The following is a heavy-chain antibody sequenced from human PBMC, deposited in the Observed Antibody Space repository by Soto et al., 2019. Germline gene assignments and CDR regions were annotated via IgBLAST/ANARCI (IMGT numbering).Heavy chain of an antibody. V-gene: IGHV1-2*02. D-gene: IGHD4-17*01. CDR2: INPNSGGT. CDR1: GYAFTGYY. CDR3: ARESVSAVTIYYYYGMDV. J-gene: IGHJ6*02. Sequence: ASVKVSCKASGYAFTGYYMHWVRQAPGQGLEWTGWINPNSGGTNYAQKFQGRVTMTRDTSISTAYMELSRLRSDDTAVYYCARESVSAVTIYYYYGMDVWGQGTTVTVSS.